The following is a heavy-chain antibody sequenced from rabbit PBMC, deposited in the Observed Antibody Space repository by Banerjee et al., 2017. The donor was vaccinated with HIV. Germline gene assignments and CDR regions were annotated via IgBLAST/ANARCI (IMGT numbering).Heavy chain of an antibody. V-gene: IGHV1S40*01. J-gene: IGHJ6*01. Sequence: QSLEESGGGLVKPEGSLTLTCTASGFSFSSYWMSWVRQAPGKGLEWIAYIDIGSDNTYYASWAKGRFTISKTSSTTVTLQMTSLTAADTATYFCARRLVAGVGRLDLWGPGTLVTVS. CDR1: GFSFSSYW. D-gene: IGHD4-1*01. CDR3: ARRLVAGVGRLDL. CDR2: IDIGSDNT.